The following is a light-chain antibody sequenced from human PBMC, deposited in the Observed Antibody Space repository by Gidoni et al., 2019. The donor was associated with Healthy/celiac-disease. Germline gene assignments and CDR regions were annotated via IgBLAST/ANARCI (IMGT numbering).Light chain of an antibody. CDR2: AAS. CDR3: QQYYSYPRT. J-gene: IGKJ2*01. CDR1: QGISSY. V-gene: IGKV1-8*01. Sequence: AIRMTQSPSSFSASTGDRVTITCRASQGISSYLAWYQQKPGKAPKLLIYAASTLQSGVPSRFSGSGSGTDFTLTISCLQSEDFATYYCQQYYSYPRTFGQETKLEIK.